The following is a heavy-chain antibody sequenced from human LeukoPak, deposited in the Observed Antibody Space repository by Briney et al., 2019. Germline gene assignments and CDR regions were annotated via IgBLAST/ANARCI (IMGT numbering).Heavy chain of an antibody. CDR3: ARDDSWAFDY. J-gene: IGHJ4*02. CDR2: IRTSSGGI. CDR1: GFTFSRYS. Sequence: GGSLRLSCAASGFTFSRYSVNWFRQAPGRGLEWVAYIRTSSGGIYYADSVKGRFTISTDTAKNSLYLEMNNLRDGDTAVYFCARDDSWAFDYWGQGTLVTVSS. D-gene: IGHD2-21*02. V-gene: IGHV3-48*02.